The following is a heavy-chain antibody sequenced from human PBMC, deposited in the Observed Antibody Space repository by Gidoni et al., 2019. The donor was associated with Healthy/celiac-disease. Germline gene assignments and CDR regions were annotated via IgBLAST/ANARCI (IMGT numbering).Heavy chain of an antibody. Sequence: EVQLVESGGGLVQPGGSLRLSCAASGFTLSSYAMHWVRQAPGKGLEYVSAISSNGGSTYYANSVKGRFTISRDNSKNTLYLQMGSLRAEDMAVYYCARGRDGYNYDYWGQGTLVTVSS. J-gene: IGHJ4*02. CDR3: ARGRDGYNYDY. CDR1: GFTLSSYA. CDR2: ISSNGGST. D-gene: IGHD5-12*01. V-gene: IGHV3-64*01.